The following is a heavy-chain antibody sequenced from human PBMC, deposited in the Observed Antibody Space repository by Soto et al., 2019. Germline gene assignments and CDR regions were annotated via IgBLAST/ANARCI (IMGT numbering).Heavy chain of an antibody. V-gene: IGHV4-34*01. CDR3: ARHPTVTEYYFDY. J-gene: IGHJ4*02. CDR2: INHSGST. Sequence: PSETLSLTCAVYGGSFSGYYWSWIRQPPGKGLEWIGYINHSGSTNYNPSLKSRVTISVDTSKNQFSLKLSSVTAADTAVYYCARHPTVTEYYFDYRGQGTLVTVSS. D-gene: IGHD4-17*01. CDR1: GGSFSGYY.